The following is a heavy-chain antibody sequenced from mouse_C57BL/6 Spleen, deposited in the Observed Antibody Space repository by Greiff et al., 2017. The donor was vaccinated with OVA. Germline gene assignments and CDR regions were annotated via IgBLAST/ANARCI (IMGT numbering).Heavy chain of an antibody. D-gene: IGHD1-2*01. CDR1: GFTFSSYG. V-gene: IGHV5-6*01. Sequence: EVQLVESGGDLVKPGGSLKLSCAASGFTFSSYGMSWVRQTPDKRLEWVATISSGGSYTYYPDSVKGRFPISRDNAKNTLYLQMSSLKSEYTAMYVCARQPSCVTAFDYWGQGTTLTVSS. CDR3: ARQPSCVTAFDY. J-gene: IGHJ2*01. CDR2: ISSGGSYT.